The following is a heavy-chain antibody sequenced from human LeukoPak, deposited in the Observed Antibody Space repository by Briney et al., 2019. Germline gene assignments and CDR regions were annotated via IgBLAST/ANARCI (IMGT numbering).Heavy chain of an antibody. Sequence: SETLSLTCTVSGGSISSSSYYWGWLRPPPGKGLEWIGSIYYSGSTYYNPSLKSRVTISVDTSKNQFSLKLSSVTAADTAVYYCARSSGYSSSGGLNWFDTWGQGTLVTVPS. CDR1: GGSISSSSYY. J-gene: IGHJ5*02. CDR2: IYYSGST. V-gene: IGHV4-39*01. CDR3: ARSSGYSSSGGLNWFDT. D-gene: IGHD6-13*01.